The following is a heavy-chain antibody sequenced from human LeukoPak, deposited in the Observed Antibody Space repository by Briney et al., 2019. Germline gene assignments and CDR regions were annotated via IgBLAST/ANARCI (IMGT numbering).Heavy chain of an antibody. CDR1: GYTFTSYG. V-gene: IGHV1-18*01. CDR2: ISAYNGNT. Sequence: ALVKVSCKASGYTFTSYGISWVRQAPGQGLEWMGWISAYNGNTNYAQKLQGRVTMTTDTSTSTAYMELRSLRSDDTAVYYCARVVDCSSTSCYVNWFDPWGQGTLVTVSS. CDR3: ARVVDCSSTSCYVNWFDP. D-gene: IGHD2-2*01. J-gene: IGHJ5*02.